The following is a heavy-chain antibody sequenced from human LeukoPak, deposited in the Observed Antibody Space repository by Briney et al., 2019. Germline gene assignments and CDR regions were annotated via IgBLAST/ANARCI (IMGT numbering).Heavy chain of an antibody. CDR1: GGSISSSSYY. Sequence: PSETLSLNCTVSGGSISSSSYYWGWIRQPPGKGLEWIGSIYYSGSTYYNPSLKSRVTISVDTSKNQFSLKLSSVTAADTAVYYCARERQQLVPGYYYYGMDVWGQGTTVTVSS. V-gene: IGHV4-39*02. CDR2: IYYSGST. D-gene: IGHD6-13*01. J-gene: IGHJ6*02. CDR3: ARERQQLVPGYYYYGMDV.